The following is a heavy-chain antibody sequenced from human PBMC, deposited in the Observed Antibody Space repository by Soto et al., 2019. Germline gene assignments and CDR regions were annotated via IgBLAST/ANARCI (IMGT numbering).Heavy chain of an antibody. CDR2: MNPNSGNT. D-gene: IGHD2-2*01. Sequence: ASVKVSCKASGYTFTSYDINWVRQATGQGLEWMGWMNPNSGNTGYAQKFQGRVTMTRNTSISTAYMELSSLRSEDTAVYYCASLGYCSSTSCYPPLHFYYGMDVWGQGTTVTVSS. V-gene: IGHV1-8*01. CDR1: GYTFTSYD. J-gene: IGHJ6*02. CDR3: ASLGYCSSTSCYPPLHFYYGMDV.